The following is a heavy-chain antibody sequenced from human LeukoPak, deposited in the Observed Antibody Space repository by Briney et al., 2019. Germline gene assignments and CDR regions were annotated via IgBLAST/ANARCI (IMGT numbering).Heavy chain of an antibody. CDR1: GFTFSSYA. J-gene: IGHJ4*02. Sequence: GGSLRLSCAASGFTFSSYAMHWVRQAPGKGLEWVAVISYDGSNKYYADSVKGRFTISRDNSKNTLYLQMNSLGAEDTAVYYCARAYSGSPFDYWGQGTLVTVSS. D-gene: IGHD1-26*01. CDR3: ARAYSGSPFDY. V-gene: IGHV3-30*04. CDR2: ISYDGSNK.